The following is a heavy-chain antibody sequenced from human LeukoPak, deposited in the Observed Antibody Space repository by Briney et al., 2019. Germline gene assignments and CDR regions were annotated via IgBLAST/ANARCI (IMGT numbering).Heavy chain of an antibody. Sequence: PSETLSLTCPVYGGSFSGYYWSWIRQPPGKGLEWIGEINHSGSTNYNPSLKSRVTISVDTSKNQFSLKLSSVTAADTAVYYCARAENWSSYWYFDLWGRGTLVTVSS. D-gene: IGHD1-1*01. CDR2: INHSGST. CDR1: GGSFSGYY. CDR3: ARAENWSSYWYFDL. V-gene: IGHV4-34*09. J-gene: IGHJ2*01.